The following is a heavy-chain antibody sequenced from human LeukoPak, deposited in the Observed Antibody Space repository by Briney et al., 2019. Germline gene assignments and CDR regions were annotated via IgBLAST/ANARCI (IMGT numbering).Heavy chain of an antibody. CDR1: GFTFSSYA. CDR3: AKLKQWQPQRYFFEY. J-gene: IGHJ4*02. V-gene: IGHV3-23*01. Sequence: PGGSLRLSCAASGFTFSSYAMSWVRQAPGKGLEWVSTFSGTSSTSYADAVKGRVTISRDNSKNTLYLQLNNLRAEDTAVYYCAKLKQWQPQRYFFEYWGQGALVTVAS. CDR2: FSGTSST. D-gene: IGHD6-19*01.